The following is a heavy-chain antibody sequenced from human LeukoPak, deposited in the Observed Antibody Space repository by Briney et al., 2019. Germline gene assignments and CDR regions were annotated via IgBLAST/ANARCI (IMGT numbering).Heavy chain of an antibody. CDR3: AKGTWGYSSGYYFDY. J-gene: IGHJ4*02. CDR1: GFTFGSYA. V-gene: IGHV3-30-3*01. CDR2: ISYDGSNK. D-gene: IGHD6-19*01. Sequence: GGSLRLPCAASGFTFGSYAMHWVRQAPGKGLEWVAVISYDGSNKYYADSVKGRFTISRDNSKNTLYLQMNSLRAEDTAVYYCAKGTWGYSSGYYFDYWGQGTLVTVSS.